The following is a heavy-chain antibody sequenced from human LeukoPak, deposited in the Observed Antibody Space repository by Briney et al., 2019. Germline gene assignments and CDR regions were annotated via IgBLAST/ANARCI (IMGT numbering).Heavy chain of an antibody. CDR1: GGSISSYS. Sequence: SETLSLTCTVSGGSISSYSWSWIRQPPGKGLEWIGYIYYSGSTNYNPSLKSRLTISVDTSKNQFCLNLSSVTAADTAVYYCARGMTTGPDPWGQGTLVTVSS. V-gene: IGHV4-59*08. D-gene: IGHD4-17*01. CDR2: IYYSGST. CDR3: ARGMTTGPDP. J-gene: IGHJ5*02.